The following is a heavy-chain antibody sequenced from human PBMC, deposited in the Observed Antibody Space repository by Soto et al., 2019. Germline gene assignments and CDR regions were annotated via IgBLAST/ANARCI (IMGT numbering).Heavy chain of an antibody. D-gene: IGHD6-13*01. Sequence: SETLSLTCTVSGGSISSSSYYWGWIRQPPGKGLEWIGSIYYSGSTYYNPSLKSRVTISVDTSKNQFSLKLSSVTAADTAVYYCARRAGRSSWYGEHDYWGQGTLVTVSS. CDR1: GGSISSSSYY. CDR3: ARRAGRSSWYGEHDY. CDR2: IYYSGST. J-gene: IGHJ4*02. V-gene: IGHV4-39*01.